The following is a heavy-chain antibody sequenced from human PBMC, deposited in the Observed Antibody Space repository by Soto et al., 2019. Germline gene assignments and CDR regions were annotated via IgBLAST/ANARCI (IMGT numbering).Heavy chain of an antibody. CDR1: GFTFSTSE. D-gene: IGHD1-26*01. CDR3: ARRASR. CDR2: IHPSGQPI. Sequence: EVQLVESGGGLIQPGGSLRLSCAASGFTFSTSEMYWVRQAPGKGLGWVSYIHPSGQPIFYADSVKVRFTISRDNAKNSLYLQMGNLRAEDSAVYYCARRASRWGQGTMVTVSS. J-gene: IGHJ3*01. V-gene: IGHV3-48*03.